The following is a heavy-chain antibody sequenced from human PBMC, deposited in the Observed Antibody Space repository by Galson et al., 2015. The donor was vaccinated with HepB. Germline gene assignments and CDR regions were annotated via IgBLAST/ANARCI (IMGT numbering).Heavy chain of an antibody. Sequence: SVKVSCKASGYTFTGYYMHWVRQAPGQGLEWMGWINPNSGGTNYAQKFQGRVTMTRDTSISTAYMELSRLRSDDTAVYYCAREGGVAVAATYYYYYGMDVWGQGTTVTVSS. CDR2: INPNSGGT. D-gene: IGHD6-19*01. J-gene: IGHJ6*02. V-gene: IGHV1-2*02. CDR1: GYTFTGYY. CDR3: AREGGVAVAATYYYYYGMDV.